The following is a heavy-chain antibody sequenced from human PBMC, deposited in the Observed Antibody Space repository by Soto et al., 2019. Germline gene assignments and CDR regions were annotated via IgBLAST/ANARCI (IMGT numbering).Heavy chain of an antibody. Sequence: SETLSLTCPVSGDTISAYSWSWVRQPPGKGLEWIGNIHYNGNTKYNPSLKSRVTMSLDTSKNQFSLRLISVTAADTAKYFCAREGNLGRWLQPLDFWGQGTLVTVSS. J-gene: IGHJ4*02. CDR2: IHYNGNT. D-gene: IGHD5-12*01. CDR1: GDTISAYS. V-gene: IGHV4-59*01. CDR3: AREGNLGRWLQPLDF.